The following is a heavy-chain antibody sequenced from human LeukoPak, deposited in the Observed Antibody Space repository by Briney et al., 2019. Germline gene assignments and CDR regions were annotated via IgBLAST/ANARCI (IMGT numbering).Heavy chain of an antibody. J-gene: IGHJ6*02. Sequence: PGGSLRLSCAASGFTFSNAWISWVRQAPGKGLEWVGRIKSKTDGGTIEYAAPVKGRFTISREDSKNTLYLQMNSLKIEDTAVYYCNTGAKRRGMDVWGQGTTVTVSS. CDR2: IKSKTDGGTI. CDR1: GFTFSNAW. CDR3: NTGAKRRGMDV. D-gene: IGHD1-26*01. V-gene: IGHV3-15*01.